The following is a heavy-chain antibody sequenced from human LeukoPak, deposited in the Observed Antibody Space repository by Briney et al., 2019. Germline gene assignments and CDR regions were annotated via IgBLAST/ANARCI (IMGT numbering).Heavy chain of an antibody. Sequence: PGKSLRISCRGSGYSFTSYWITWVRQMPGKGPEWMGRIDPSDSYTNYSPSFQGHVTISADKSISTAYLQWSSLKASDTAMYYCARHMYNSGGSADYWGQGTLVSVSS. CDR2: IDPSDSYT. CDR1: GYSFTSYW. V-gene: IGHV5-10-1*01. D-gene: IGHD6-19*01. CDR3: ARHMYNSGGSADY. J-gene: IGHJ4*02.